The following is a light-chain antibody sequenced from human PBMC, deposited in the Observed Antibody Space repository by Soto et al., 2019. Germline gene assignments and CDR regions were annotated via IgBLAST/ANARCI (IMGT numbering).Light chain of an antibody. CDR3: QQYNSWPPLYT. V-gene: IGKV3-15*01. CDR2: GAS. Sequence: EIVMTQSPATLSVSPGERATLSCRASQSVSSNYLAWYQQKPGQAPRLLIYGASTRATGVPARFSGSGSGTEFTLTITSLQSEDFAVYYCQQYNSWPPLYTFGQGTKLEI. CDR1: QSVSSN. J-gene: IGKJ2*01.